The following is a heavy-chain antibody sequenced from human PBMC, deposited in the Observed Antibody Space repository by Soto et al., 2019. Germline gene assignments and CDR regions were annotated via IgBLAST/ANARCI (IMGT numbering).Heavy chain of an antibody. D-gene: IGHD3-10*01. CDR2: IYYRGST. V-gene: IGHV4-39*01. CDR1: GGSISSSYY. CDR3: APLWFGESPY. J-gene: IGHJ4*02. Sequence: QLQLQESGPGLVKPSETLSLTCTVSGGSISSSYYWGWIRQPPGKGLEWIGSIYYRGSTYCNPSHKRRVTLSVDTSTNQFFLTRSSVTAADTAVYYCAPLWFGESPYWGQGTLVTVSS.